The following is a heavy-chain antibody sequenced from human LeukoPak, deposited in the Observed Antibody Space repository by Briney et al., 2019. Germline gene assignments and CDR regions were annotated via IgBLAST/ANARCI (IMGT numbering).Heavy chain of an antibody. CDR1: GYTFTDYY. V-gene: IGHV1-2*02. D-gene: IGHD6-19*01. Sequence: GASVRVSCKASGYTFTDYYMHWVRQAPGQGLEWMGWISPSSDDTRHAQRFQDRVTMTRDTPVSTAYMELTRLQSDDTAVYYCAKGGSNGWAPIDYWGQGTLVTVSS. J-gene: IGHJ4*02. CDR2: ISPSSDDT. CDR3: AKGGSNGWAPIDY.